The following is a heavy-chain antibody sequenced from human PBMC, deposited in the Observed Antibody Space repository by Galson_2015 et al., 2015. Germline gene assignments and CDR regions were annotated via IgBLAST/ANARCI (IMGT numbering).Heavy chain of an antibody. Sequence: PALVNPTQTLTLPCTFSGFSLSTSGVGVGWIRQHPGKALEWLELIYWDDDKRYSPSLKSRLTITKDTSKNQVVLTMTNMDPVDTATYYFARIGCSGGSCYYFDYWGQGTLVTVSS. J-gene: IGHJ4*02. CDR1: GFSLSTSGVG. CDR3: ARIGCSGGSCYYFDY. CDR2: IYWDDDK. D-gene: IGHD2-15*01. V-gene: IGHV2-5*02.